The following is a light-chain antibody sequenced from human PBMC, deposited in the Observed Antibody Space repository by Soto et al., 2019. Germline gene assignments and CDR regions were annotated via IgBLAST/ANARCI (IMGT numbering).Light chain of an antibody. J-gene: IGKJ4*01. CDR2: LGS. CDR3: MQALQTPGT. Sequence: DIVMTQSPLSLPVTPGEPASISCRSSQSLLHSNGYDYLDWYLQKPGQSPQLLIYLGSNRASGVPDRFSGRGSGTDFTLKISRVEAEDVGVYYCMQALQTPGTFGGGNKVEI. V-gene: IGKV2-28*01. CDR1: QSLLHSNGYDY.